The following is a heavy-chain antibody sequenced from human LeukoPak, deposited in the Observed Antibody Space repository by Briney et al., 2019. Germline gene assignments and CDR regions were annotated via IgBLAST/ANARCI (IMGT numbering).Heavy chain of an antibody. CDR2: ISAYNGNT. D-gene: IGHD3-3*01. V-gene: IGHV1-18*01. J-gene: IGHJ4*02. CDR3: ARAPYYDFWSGYRSNFDY. CDR1: GYTFTSYG. Sequence: ASVTVSCKASGYTFTSYGISWVRQAPGQGLEWMGWISAYNGNTNYAQKLQGRVTMTTDTSTSTAYMELRSLRSDDTAVYYCARAPYYDFWSGYRSNFDYWGQGTLVTVSS.